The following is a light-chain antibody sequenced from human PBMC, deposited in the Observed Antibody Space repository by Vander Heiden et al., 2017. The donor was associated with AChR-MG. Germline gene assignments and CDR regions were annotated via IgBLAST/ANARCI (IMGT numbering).Light chain of an antibody. V-gene: IGKV2D-29*01. CDR1: QSPLHSNGKTY. CDR2: EVY. CDR3: RQSIQLPRT. Sequence: DLVMTQTPLPLSVTPGPPASISCKPSQSPLHSNGKTYFYLYLQKPGQPPQLLIYEVYKRFSGEPDRFSGSGSGTDCTLRMSRLVAEEVGVYYCRQSIQLPRTFGPGTKVEIK. J-gene: IGKJ1*01.